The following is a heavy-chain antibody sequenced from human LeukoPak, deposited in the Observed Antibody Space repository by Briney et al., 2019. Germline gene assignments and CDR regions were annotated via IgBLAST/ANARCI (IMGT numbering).Heavy chain of an antibody. D-gene: IGHD3-3*01. CDR1: GGSMTNYY. V-gene: IGHV4-59*08. CDR2: IYHTGSA. J-gene: IGHJ4*02. CDR3: ARFFWSCSKRLDY. Sequence: VKPSETLSLTCTVSGGSMTNYYWSWLRQPPGKGLEWIGYIYHTGSAIYNPSLKSRVTISVDTSKNEFSLKLNSVTAADTAVYYCARFFWSCSKRLDYWGQGTVVTVSS.